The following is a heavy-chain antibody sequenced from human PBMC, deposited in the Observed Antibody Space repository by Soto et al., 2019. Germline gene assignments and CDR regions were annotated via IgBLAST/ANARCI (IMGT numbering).Heavy chain of an antibody. CDR3: AKGPEDQWLRAFGYYYYGMDV. D-gene: IGHD5-12*01. V-gene: IGHV3-23*01. J-gene: IGHJ6*02. CDR2: ISGSGGST. CDR1: GFTFSSYA. Sequence: GGSLRLSCAASGFTFSSYAMSWVRQAPGKGLEWVSAISGSGGSTYYADSVKGRFTISRDNSKNTLYLQMNSLRAEDTAVYYCAKGPEDQWLRAFGYYYYGMDVWGQGTTVTVSS.